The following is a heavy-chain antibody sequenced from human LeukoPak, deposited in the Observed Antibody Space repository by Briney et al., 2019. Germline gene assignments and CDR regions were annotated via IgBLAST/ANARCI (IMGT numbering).Heavy chain of an antibody. J-gene: IGHJ5*02. CDR1: GGSISSGSYY. Sequence: SQTLSLTCTVSGGSISSGSYYWSWIRQPAGKGLEWIGRIYTSGSTNYNPSLKSRATISVDTSKNQFSLKLSSVTAADTAVYYCAREDYDILTTEFDPWGQGTLVTVSS. CDR3: AREDYDILTTEFDP. D-gene: IGHD3-9*01. CDR2: IYTSGST. V-gene: IGHV4-61*02.